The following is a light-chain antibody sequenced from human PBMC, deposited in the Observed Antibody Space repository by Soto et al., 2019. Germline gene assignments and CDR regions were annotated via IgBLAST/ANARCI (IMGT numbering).Light chain of an antibody. V-gene: IGKV3-15*01. CDR1: QSVSSN. CDR2: GAS. CDR3: QQYNNWPRT. J-gene: IGKJ1*01. Sequence: ELVMTQSPATLSVSPGERATLSCRASQSVSSNLAWYQQKPGQAPRLLIYGASTRATGIPARFSGSGSGTEFTLTISSLQSEDFAVYYCQQYNNWPRTVGQGTKVDI.